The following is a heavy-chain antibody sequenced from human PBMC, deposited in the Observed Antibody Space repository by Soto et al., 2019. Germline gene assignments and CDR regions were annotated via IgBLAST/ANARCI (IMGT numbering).Heavy chain of an antibody. J-gene: IGHJ4*02. CDR1: GGTLSSFINYP. CDR2: IVPNVGTV. V-gene: IGHV1-69*06. CDR3: AWRDTSGFLRYFDN. Sequence: QMQLVQSGAEVKKPGSSVKVSCKASGGTLSSFINYPINWVRQAPGQGLEWMGGIVPNVGTVNYAQKFQGRVTITADKSTGTAYMELSSLRSEDTALHYCAWRDTSGFLRYFDNWGQGTLVTVSS. D-gene: IGHD3-3*01.